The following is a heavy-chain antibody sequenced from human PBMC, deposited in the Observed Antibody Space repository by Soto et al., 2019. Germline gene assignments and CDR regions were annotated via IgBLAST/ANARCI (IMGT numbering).Heavy chain of an antibody. Sequence: QVHLVESGGGLVKPGGSLRLSCAASGFTFSDYQMSWIRQAPGKGLEWVSYIGSSGLSVNYEDSVKGRFTISRDNANNSLYLEMNSLRAEDSAVYYCARDLRQLLSHNYYYYYLDVWGKGTTVSVSS. CDR1: GFTFSDYQ. CDR2: IGSSGLSV. CDR3: ARDLRQLLSHNYYYYYLDV. J-gene: IGHJ6*03. V-gene: IGHV3-11*01. D-gene: IGHD2-2*01.